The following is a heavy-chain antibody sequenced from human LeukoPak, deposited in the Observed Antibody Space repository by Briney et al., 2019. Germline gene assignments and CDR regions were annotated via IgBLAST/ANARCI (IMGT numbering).Heavy chain of an antibody. CDR1: GFTVSSHY. Sequence: GGSLRLSCAASGFTVSSHYMSWVRQAPGKGLEWVSVIYSGGNTYYADSVKGRFTISRDNSKNTLYLQMNSLRAEDTAVYYCARDSQGYSYGPYYGMDVWGQGTTVTVSS. J-gene: IGHJ6*02. V-gene: IGHV3-66*02. CDR3: ARDSQGYSYGPYYGMDV. D-gene: IGHD5-18*01. CDR2: IYSGGNT.